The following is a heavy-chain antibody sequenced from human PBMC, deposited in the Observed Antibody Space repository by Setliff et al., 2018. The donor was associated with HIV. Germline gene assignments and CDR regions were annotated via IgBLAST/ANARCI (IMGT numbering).Heavy chain of an antibody. D-gene: IGHD2-15*01. J-gene: IGHJ4*02. Sequence: PSETLSLTCTVSGGSISSRSYYWGWIRQPPGKGLEWIGNMCHGGNNNYYNPSLKSRVTISVDTSKNQFSLELSSVTASDTAMYYCATLGSCPNSRCPNYWGQGTQVTVSS. CDR2: MCHGGNNN. V-gene: IGHV4-39*07. CDR3: ATLGSCPNSRCPNY. CDR1: GGSISSRSYY.